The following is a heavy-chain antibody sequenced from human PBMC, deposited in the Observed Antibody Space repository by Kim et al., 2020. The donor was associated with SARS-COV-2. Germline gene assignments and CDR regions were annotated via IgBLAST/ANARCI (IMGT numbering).Heavy chain of an antibody. J-gene: IGHJ4*02. V-gene: IGHV4-34*01. D-gene: IGHD3-10*01. Sequence: SRVTISVDTYKNQFSLKLSSVTAADTAVYYCARHRVPPMVHPNTVYYFDYWGQGTLVTVSS. CDR3: ARHRVPPMVHPNTVYYFDY.